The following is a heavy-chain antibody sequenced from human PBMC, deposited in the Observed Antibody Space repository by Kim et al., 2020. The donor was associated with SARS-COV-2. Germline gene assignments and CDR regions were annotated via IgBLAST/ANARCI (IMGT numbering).Heavy chain of an antibody. CDR3: ARDNIDWSFDC. V-gene: IGHV1-46*01. CDR1: GYTFTSHK. Sequence: ASVKVSCKASGYTFTSHKIHWVRQAPGQGLEWMGIITPIDGFTNYAQKFQGRVTMTRDMSTSTVDMELSSLRSEDTAVYYCARDNIDWSFDCWGQGALSPSP. D-gene: IGHD3-9*01. CDR2: ITPIDGFT. J-gene: IGHJ4*02.